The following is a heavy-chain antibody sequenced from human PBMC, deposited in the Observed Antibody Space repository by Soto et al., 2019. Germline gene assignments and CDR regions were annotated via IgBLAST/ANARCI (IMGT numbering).Heavy chain of an antibody. V-gene: IGHV1-58*01. Sequence: GPSVKVSCKASGFTITSSAVQWVRQARGQRLEWIGWIVVGSGNTNYAQKFQERVTITRDMSTSTAYMELSSLRSEDTAVYYCAADQYYYYGMDVWGQGTTVTVSS. CDR3: AADQYYYYGMDV. CDR1: GFTITSSA. CDR2: IVVGSGNT. J-gene: IGHJ6*02.